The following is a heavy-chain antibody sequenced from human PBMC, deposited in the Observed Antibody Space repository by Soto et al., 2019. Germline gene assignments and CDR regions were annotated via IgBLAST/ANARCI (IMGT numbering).Heavy chain of an antibody. CDR1: GFTFSSYA. Sequence: GGSLRLSCAASGFTFSSYAMHWVRQAPGKGLEWVAVISYDGSNKYYADSVKGRFTISRDNSKNTLYLQMNSLRAEDTAVYYCARGGYCTNGVCYKGEGYYYYGMDVWGQGTTVTVSS. CDR3: ARGGYCTNGVCYKGEGYYYYGMDV. J-gene: IGHJ6*02. CDR2: ISYDGSNK. D-gene: IGHD2-8*01. V-gene: IGHV3-30-3*01.